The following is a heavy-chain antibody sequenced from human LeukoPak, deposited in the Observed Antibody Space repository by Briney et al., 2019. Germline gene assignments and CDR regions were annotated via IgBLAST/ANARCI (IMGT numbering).Heavy chain of an antibody. CDR1: GGSISNYY. D-gene: IGHD2-15*01. Sequence: PSETLSLTCTVSGGSISNYYWSWIRQPPGKGLEWIGYIYYSGSTNYNPSLKSRVTISVDTSKNQFSLKLSSVTAADTAVYYCARVSAATDAFDIWGQGTMVTVSS. V-gene: IGHV4-59*01. J-gene: IGHJ3*02. CDR3: ARVSAATDAFDI. CDR2: IYYSGST.